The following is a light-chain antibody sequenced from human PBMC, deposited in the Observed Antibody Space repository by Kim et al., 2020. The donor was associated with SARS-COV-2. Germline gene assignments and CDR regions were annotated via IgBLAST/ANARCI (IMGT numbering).Light chain of an antibody. CDR2: QDS. CDR3: QAWDSSTMV. CDR1: KLGDKY. J-gene: IGLJ2*01. Sequence: SYELTQPPSVSVSPGQTASITCSGDKLGDKYACWYQQKPGQSPVLVIYQDSKRPSGIPERFSGSNSGNTATVTISGTQAMDEADYYCQAWDSSTMVFGGGTQLTVL. V-gene: IGLV3-1*01.